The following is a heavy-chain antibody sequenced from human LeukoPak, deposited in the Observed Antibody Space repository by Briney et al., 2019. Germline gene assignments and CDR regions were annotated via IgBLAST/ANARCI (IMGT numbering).Heavy chain of an antibody. CDR2: ISVSGGIT. CDR1: GFSFSSYA. V-gene: IGHV3-23*01. Sequence: GGSLRLSCAASGFSFSSYAMSWVRQAPEKGLEWVSSISVSGGITYYADSVRGRFTISRDDSRNTFSLQLNSLRVDDTALYYCAKDASRHGSSTWFYFDRWGQGILVSVSS. J-gene: IGHJ4*02. D-gene: IGHD6-13*01. CDR3: AKDASRHGSSTWFYFDR.